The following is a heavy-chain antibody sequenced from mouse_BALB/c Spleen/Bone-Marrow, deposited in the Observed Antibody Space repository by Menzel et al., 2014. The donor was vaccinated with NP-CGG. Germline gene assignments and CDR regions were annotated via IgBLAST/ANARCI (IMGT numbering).Heavy chain of an antibody. D-gene: IGHD2-14*01. V-gene: IGHV1-69*01. CDR2: IDTSDSYT. CDR3: PGPDYRFAPLPY. Sequence: ESGAELVMPGASVKMSCKASGHTFTDYWMHWVKQRPGQGLEWIGAIDTSDSYTSYNQKFKGKATLTVDESSSTAYMQLSSLTLKASPFYSGPGPDYRFAPLPYGGKGILVTVSA. CDR1: GHTFTDYW. J-gene: IGHJ3*01.